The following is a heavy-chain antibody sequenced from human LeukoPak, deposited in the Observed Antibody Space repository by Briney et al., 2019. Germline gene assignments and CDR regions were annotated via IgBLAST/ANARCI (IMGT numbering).Heavy chain of an antibody. J-gene: IGHJ4*02. CDR2: IKPSAKGT. V-gene: IGHV1-46*01. D-gene: IGHD2/OR15-2a*01. CDR1: GYTFTSYY. Sequence: GSSVKVSCKASGYTFTSYYMHWVRQAPGQGLEWMGIIKPSAKGTLYAQKFQGRVTVTSDMSTSTVYVELSSLRSEDTAVYYCAREVPETFNFDYWGQGTLVTVSS. CDR3: AREVPETFNFDY.